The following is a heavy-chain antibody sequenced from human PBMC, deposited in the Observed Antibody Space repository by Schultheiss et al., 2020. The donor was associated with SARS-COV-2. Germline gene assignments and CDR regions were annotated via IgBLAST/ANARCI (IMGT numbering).Heavy chain of an antibody. J-gene: IGHJ4*02. CDR2: INPSGGST. CDR1: GYTFTSYY. CDR3: ARVVATMASDY. Sequence: ASVKVSCKASGYTFTSYYMHWVRQAPGQGLEWMGIINPSGGSTSYAQKFQGRVTMTTDTSTSTAYMELRSLRSDDTAVYYCARVVATMASDYWGQGTLVTVSS. D-gene: IGHD5-12*01. V-gene: IGHV1-46*01.